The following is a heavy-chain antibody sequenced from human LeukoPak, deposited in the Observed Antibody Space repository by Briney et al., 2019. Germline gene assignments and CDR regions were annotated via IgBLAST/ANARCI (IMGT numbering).Heavy chain of an antibody. CDR2: ISDSDHST. D-gene: IGHD3-10*01. CDR3: ARSGHITMVRGGGMDV. Sequence: GGSLRLSCAASGFTFSSYAMSWVRQAPGKGLEWVSAISDSDHSTYYADSVKGRFTISRDNSKNTLYLQMNSLRAEDTAVYYCARSGHITMVRGGGMDVWGQGTTVTVSS. CDR1: GFTFSSYA. J-gene: IGHJ6*02. V-gene: IGHV3-23*01.